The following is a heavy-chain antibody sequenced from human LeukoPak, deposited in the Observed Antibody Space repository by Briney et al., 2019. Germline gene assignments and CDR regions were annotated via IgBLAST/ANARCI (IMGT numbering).Heavy chain of an antibody. CDR2: ISYDGSNK. CDR1: GFTFSSYA. CDR3: ARGYYDSSGYPTSGY. Sequence: GGSLRLSCAASGFTFSSYAMHWVRQAPGKGLEWVAVISYDGSNKYYADSVKGRFTISRDNSKNMLYLQMNSLRAEDTAVYYCARGYYDSSGYPTSGYWGQGTLVTVSS. J-gene: IGHJ4*02. D-gene: IGHD3-22*01. V-gene: IGHV3-30-3*01.